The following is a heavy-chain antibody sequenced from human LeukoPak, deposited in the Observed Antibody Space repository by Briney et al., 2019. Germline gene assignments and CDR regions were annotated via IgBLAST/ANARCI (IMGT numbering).Heavy chain of an antibody. D-gene: IGHD3-16*01. Sequence: AGGSLRLSCAASGFTFDDYGMSWVRQAPGKGLEWVSGINWTGGSTGYADSVKGRFTISRDNAKNSLYLQMNSLRAEDTALYYCARVKGPIRILDYWGQGTLVTVSS. CDR2: INWTGGST. CDR1: GFTFDDYG. J-gene: IGHJ4*02. V-gene: IGHV3-20*04. CDR3: ARVKGPIRILDY.